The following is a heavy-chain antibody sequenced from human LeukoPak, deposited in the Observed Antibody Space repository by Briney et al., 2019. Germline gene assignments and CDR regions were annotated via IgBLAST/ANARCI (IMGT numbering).Heavy chain of an antibody. Sequence: PSETLSLTCAVYGGSFSGYYWSSIRQPPGKGLEWIGEINHSGSTNYNPSLKSRVNISGDTSKNQFSLKLSSLTAADAAVYYCARLNWGSGWYFDLWGRGTLVTVSS. J-gene: IGHJ2*01. CDR3: ARLNWGSGWYFDL. CDR2: INHSGST. D-gene: IGHD7-27*01. CDR1: GGSFSGYY. V-gene: IGHV4-34*01.